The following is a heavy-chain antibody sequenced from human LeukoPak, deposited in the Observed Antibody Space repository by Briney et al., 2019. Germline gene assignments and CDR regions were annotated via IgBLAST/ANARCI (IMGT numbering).Heavy chain of an antibody. J-gene: IGHJ4*02. CDR1: GFTFSSYW. CDR3: ARTYYDFWSGYFLDY. V-gene: IGHV3-7*01. D-gene: IGHD3-3*01. Sequence: GGSLRLSCAASGFTFSSYWMSWVRQAPGKGLEWAANIKQDGSEKYYVDSVKGRFTISRDNAKNSLYLQMNSLRAEDTAVYYCARTYYDFWSGYFLDYWGQGTLVTVSS. CDR2: IKQDGSEK.